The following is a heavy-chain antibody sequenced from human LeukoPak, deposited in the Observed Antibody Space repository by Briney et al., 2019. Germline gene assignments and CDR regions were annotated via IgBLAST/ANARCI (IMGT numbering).Heavy chain of an antibody. CDR1: GFTVSSNY. CDR2: IYSGGST. V-gene: IGHV3-53*01. J-gene: IGHJ4*02. CDR3: VKDPKYYYGSGSYYEGYFDY. D-gene: IGHD3-10*01. Sequence: PGGSLRLSCAASGFTVSSNYMSWVRQAPGKGLEWVSVIYSGGSTFYADSVKGRFSISRDNSKNTLYLQMNSLRAEDTAVYYCVKDPKYYYGSGSYYEGYFDYWGQGTLVTVSS.